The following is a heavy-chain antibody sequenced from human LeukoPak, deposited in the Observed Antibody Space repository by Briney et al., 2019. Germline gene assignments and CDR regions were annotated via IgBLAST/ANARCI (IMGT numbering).Heavy chain of an antibody. J-gene: IGHJ3*02. CDR1: GGSISSYY. CDR3: ARLIYYYDSSGYYYGNAFDI. CDR2: IYYSGST. Sequence: SETLSLTCTVSGGSISSYYWGWIRQPPGKGLEWIGYIYYSGSTNYNPSLKSRVTISVDTSKNQFSLKLSSVTAADTAVYYCARLIYYYDSSGYYYGNAFDIWGQGTMVTVSS. D-gene: IGHD3-22*01. V-gene: IGHV4-59*01.